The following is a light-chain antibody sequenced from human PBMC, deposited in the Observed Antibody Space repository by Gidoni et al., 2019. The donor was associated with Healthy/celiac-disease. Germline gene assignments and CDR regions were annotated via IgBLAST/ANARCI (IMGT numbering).Light chain of an antibody. J-gene: IGLJ2*01. Sequence: SHELTQPPSVSVPPGQTASITCSGENLGDKYACWYQQKPGQFPVLVIYQDSKRPSGIPERFAGSNSGNTATLTISGTQAMDEADYYCQAWDSSFVVFGGGTKLTVL. CDR3: QAWDSSFVV. V-gene: IGLV3-1*01. CDR2: QDS. CDR1: NLGDKY.